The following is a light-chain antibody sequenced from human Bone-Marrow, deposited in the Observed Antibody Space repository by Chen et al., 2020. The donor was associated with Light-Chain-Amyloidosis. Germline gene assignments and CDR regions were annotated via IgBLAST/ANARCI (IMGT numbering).Light chain of an antibody. V-gene: IGLV2-23*02. J-gene: IGLJ3*02. CDR1: SNDIGSYDL. CDR3: CSHAGSFIWV. Sequence: QSALTQPASVSGSPGQSITLSCTGTSNDIGSYDLISWYQQHPGNAPRVIIYDVNKRPSGVSNRCSSSESANTASLTISGLQAEDEGNYYCCSHAGSFIWVFGGGTKVTVL. CDR2: DVN.